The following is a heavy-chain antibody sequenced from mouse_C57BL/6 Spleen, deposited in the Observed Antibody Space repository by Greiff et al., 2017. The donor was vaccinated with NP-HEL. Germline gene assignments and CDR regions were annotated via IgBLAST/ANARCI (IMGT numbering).Heavy chain of an antibody. CDR3: ASRGYGSSYAMDY. CDR1: GYAFSSYW. D-gene: IGHD1-1*01. CDR2: IYPGDGDT. Sequence: QVQLQQSGAELVKPGASVKISCKASGYAFSSYWMNWVKQRPGKGLEWIGQIYPGDGDTNYNGKFKGKATLTADKSSSTAYMQLSSLTSEDSAVYFCASRGYGSSYAMDYWGQGTSVTVSS. J-gene: IGHJ4*01. V-gene: IGHV1-80*01.